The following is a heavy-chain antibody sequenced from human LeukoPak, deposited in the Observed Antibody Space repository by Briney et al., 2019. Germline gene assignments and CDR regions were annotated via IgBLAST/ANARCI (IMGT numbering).Heavy chain of an antibody. V-gene: IGHV1-69*13. CDR3: ASTSNSALGLPYFDH. D-gene: IGHD5-18*01. Sequence: TVKVSCKASGGTFSSYAISWVRQAPGQGLEWMGGIIPIFGTANYAQKFQGRVTITADESTSTAYMELSSLRSEDTAVYYCASTSNSALGLPYFDHWGQGSLVTVSS. CDR1: GGTFSSYA. J-gene: IGHJ4*02. CDR2: IIPIFGTA.